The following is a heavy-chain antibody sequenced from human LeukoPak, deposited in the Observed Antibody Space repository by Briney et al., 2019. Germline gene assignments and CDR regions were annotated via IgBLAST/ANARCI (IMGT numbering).Heavy chain of an antibody. J-gene: IGHJ4*02. D-gene: IGHD2-15*01. CDR1: GFTVSSNY. V-gene: IGHV3-7*01. Sequence: GGSLRLSCAASGFTVSSNYMSWVRQAPGKGLEWVATIKHDGSEDYYLDSVKGRFTISRDNAKSSMWLQMSSLRAEDTAVYYCGRDQTPFYWGQGSLVTVSS. CDR3: GRDQTPFY. CDR2: IKHDGSED.